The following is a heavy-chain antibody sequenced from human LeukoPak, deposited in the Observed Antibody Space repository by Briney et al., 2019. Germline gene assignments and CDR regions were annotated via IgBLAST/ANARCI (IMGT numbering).Heavy chain of an antibody. J-gene: IGHJ6*03. Sequence: GGSLRLSCAASGFTFSSYSMNWVRQAPGKGLEWVSSIGSRSTYTYSADSVKGRFTISRDNAKNSLYLQMNSLRAEDTAVYYCARSRIAQSYYYYYMDVWGKGTTVTVSS. V-gene: IGHV3-21*01. CDR1: GFTFSSYS. CDR3: ARSRIAQSYYYYYMDV. CDR2: IGSRSTYT. D-gene: IGHD6-13*01.